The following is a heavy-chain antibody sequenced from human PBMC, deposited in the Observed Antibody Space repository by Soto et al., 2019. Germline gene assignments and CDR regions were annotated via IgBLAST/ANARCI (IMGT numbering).Heavy chain of an antibody. CDR3: ARATYYDFWSGYSTPYYSDGMDV. V-gene: IGHV1-3*01. CDR1: RCTFTRYT. J-gene: IGHJ6*02. Sequence: ASVNVSCQPSRCTFTRYTIHLVRQAPGQRLEWIGWINAGNGNTKYSQKFQGRVTITRDTSASTAYMEMSRLRSEDTAVYYCARATYYDFWSGYSTPYYSDGMDVWGQGTTVTVSS. D-gene: IGHD3-3*01. CDR2: INAGNGNT.